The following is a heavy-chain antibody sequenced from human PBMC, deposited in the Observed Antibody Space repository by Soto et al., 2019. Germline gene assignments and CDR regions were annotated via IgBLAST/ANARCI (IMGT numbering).Heavy chain of an antibody. J-gene: IGHJ4*02. Sequence: RLSCAASGFTFSSYAMSWVRQAPGKGLELVSAISGSGGSTYYADSVKGRFTISRDNSKNTLYLQMNSLRAEDTAVYYCAKAPGEWELLSTDWGQGTLVTVSS. CDR1: GFTFSSYA. CDR3: AKAPGEWELLSTD. V-gene: IGHV3-23*01. CDR2: ISGSGGST. D-gene: IGHD1-26*01.